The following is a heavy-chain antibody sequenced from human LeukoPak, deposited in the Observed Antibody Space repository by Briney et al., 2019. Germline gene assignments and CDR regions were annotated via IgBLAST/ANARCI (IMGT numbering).Heavy chain of an antibody. Sequence: SETLSLTCSVSDGSMGTYYWGWIRQPPGKGLEWIGYIYYSGSTNYNPSLKSRVTISVDTSKNQFSLDLSSVTAADTAVYYCARQKCTSTSCLTKNAFDIWGQGTMVTVSS. CDR3: ARQKCTSTSCLTKNAFDI. D-gene: IGHD2-2*01. V-gene: IGHV4-59*08. CDR1: DGSMGTYY. J-gene: IGHJ3*02. CDR2: IYYSGST.